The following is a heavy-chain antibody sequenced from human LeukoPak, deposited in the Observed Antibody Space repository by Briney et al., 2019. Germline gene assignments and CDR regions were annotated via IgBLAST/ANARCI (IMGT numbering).Heavy chain of an antibody. V-gene: IGHV3-23*01. CDR3: AKDYYGSGSYFDY. J-gene: IGHJ4*02. Sequence: GGSLRLSCAASGFTFSSYGMSWVRQALGKGLEWISAISGSGGSTYYADSVKGRFTISRDNSKNTLYLQMNSLRAEDTAVYYCAKDYYGSGSYFDYWGQGTLVTVSS. CDR1: GFTFSSYG. D-gene: IGHD3-10*01. CDR2: ISGSGGST.